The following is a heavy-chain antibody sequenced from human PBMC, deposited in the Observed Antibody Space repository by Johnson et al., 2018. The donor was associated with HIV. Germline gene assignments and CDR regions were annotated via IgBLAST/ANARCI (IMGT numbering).Heavy chain of an antibody. V-gene: IGHV3-23*04. D-gene: IGHD5-24*01. Sequence: VQLVESGGGLVQPGGSLRLSCAASEFTFANYAMSWVRQAPGKGLEWVSTISGSGGNTYYADSVKGRFTMSRDNSKNTLYLQMNSLRAEDTALYYCAKDIYGYTCDVFDVWGQGTRVTVSS. CDR2: ISGSGGNT. CDR3: AKDIYGYTCDVFDV. CDR1: EFTFANYA. J-gene: IGHJ3*01.